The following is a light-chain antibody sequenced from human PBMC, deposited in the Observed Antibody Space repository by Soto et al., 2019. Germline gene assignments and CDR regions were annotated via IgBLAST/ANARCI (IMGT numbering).Light chain of an antibody. J-gene: IGLJ1*01. CDR2: EAT. V-gene: IGLV2-14*01. CDR1: SSDIGRYNF. CDR3: TSYTITSPYV. Sequence: QSALTQPASMSGSPGQSITISCTGTSSDIGRYNFVSWYQHHPGKAPKLIIYEATRRPSGVSYRFSGSKSGNTAPLTISGLQAEDEADYYCTSYTITSPYVFGTGTKVTVL.